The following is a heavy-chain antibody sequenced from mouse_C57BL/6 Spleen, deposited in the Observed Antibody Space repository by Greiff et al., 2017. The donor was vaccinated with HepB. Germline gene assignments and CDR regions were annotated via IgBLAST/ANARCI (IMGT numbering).Heavy chain of an antibody. CDR3: ARGPYYAMDY. V-gene: IGHV5-17*01. Sequence: EVQRVESGGGLVKPGGSLKLSCAASGFTFSDYGMHWVRQAPEKGLEWVAYISSGSSTIYYADTVKGRVTISRDNAKNTLFLQMTSLRSEDTAMYYCARGPYYAMDYWGQGTSVTVSS. CDR1: GFTFSDYG. CDR2: ISSGSSTI. J-gene: IGHJ4*01.